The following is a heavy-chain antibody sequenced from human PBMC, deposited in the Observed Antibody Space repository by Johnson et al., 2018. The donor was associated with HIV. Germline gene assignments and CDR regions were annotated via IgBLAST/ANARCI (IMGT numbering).Heavy chain of an antibody. V-gene: IGHV3-30*03. CDR1: GFSFSDFG. J-gene: IGHJ3*02. CDR2: ISYDGSNQ. CDR3: ARVWSGSYYSNAFDI. D-gene: IGHD1-26*01. Sequence: QVQLVESGGGGVQPGRSLRLSCAASGFSFSDFGMHWVRQAPGKGLEWVAVISYDGSNQYYADSVKGRFTISRDDAKNSLYLQMNSLRAEDTALYYCARVWSGSYYSNAFDIWGQGTMVTVSS.